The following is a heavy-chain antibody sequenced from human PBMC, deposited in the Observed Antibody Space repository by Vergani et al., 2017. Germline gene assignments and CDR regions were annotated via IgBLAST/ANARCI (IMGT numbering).Heavy chain of an antibody. D-gene: IGHD2-8*01. Sequence: QAQLQQWGAGLLKPSETLSLTCAIYGGSFNDYCWTWIRQPPGEGLEWIGEIRHDGITHYSPSLKRRVTISIDTSTHQFSLNLRSVTAADTAVYYCAREGYCTNGVCFTLFDVWGQGALVTVSS. V-gene: IGHV4-34*01. CDR1: GGSFNDYC. J-gene: IGHJ4*02. CDR3: AREGYCTNGVCFTLFDV. CDR2: IRHDGIT.